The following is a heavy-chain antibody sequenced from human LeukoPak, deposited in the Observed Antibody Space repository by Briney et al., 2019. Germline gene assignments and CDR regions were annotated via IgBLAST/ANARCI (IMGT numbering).Heavy chain of an antibody. J-gene: IGHJ5*02. V-gene: IGHV3-21*01. Sequence: GGSLGLSGQASGFTFISYSMNWAGKVPGKGLEWFSSISSSSSYIYYADSVKGRFTISRDNAKNSLYLQMNSLRAEDTAVYYCARDGITIFGVVISWGQGTLVTVSS. CDR1: GFTFISYS. CDR2: ISSSSSYI. CDR3: ARDGITIFGVVIS. D-gene: IGHD3-3*01.